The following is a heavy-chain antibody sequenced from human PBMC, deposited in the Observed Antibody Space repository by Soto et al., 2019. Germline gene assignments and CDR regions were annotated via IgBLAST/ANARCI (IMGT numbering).Heavy chain of an antibody. CDR1: GGSISSSDYY. CDR3: ARHLSDSGYDLNY. D-gene: IGHD5-12*01. Sequence: KPSETLSLTCTVSGGSISSSDYYWGWIRQPPGKGLEWIGSIYYSGSTYYNPSLKSRVSISVDTSKNQFSLNLTSVTAADTAVYYCARHLSDSGYDLNYWGQGTLVTVSS. V-gene: IGHV4-39*01. J-gene: IGHJ4*01. CDR2: IYYSGST.